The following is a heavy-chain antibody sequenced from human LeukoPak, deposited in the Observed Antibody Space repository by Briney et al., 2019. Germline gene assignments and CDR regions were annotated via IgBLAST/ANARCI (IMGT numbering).Heavy chain of an antibody. D-gene: IGHD6-19*01. J-gene: IGHJ4*02. V-gene: IGHV3-23*01. Sequence: PGGSLRLSCAASGCTFSSYAMSWVRQAPGKGLEWVSAISGSGGSTYYADSVKGRFTISRDNSKNTLYLQMNSLRAEDTAVYYCAKGDMAVAGTGGRYWGQGTLVTVSS. CDR2: ISGSGGST. CDR1: GCTFSSYA. CDR3: AKGDMAVAGTGGRY.